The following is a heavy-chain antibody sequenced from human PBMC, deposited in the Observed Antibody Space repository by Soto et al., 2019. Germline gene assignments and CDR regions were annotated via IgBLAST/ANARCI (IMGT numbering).Heavy chain of an antibody. CDR1: GGTFSSYA. V-gene: IGHV1-69*13. Sequence: SVKVCCKASGGTFSSYAISWVRQAPGQGLEWMGGIIPIFGTANYAQKFQGRVTITADESTSTAYMELSSLRSEDTAVYYCARGEVDTAMILYYYGMDVWGQGTTVTVSS. CDR3: ARGEVDTAMILYYYGMDV. CDR2: IIPIFGTA. D-gene: IGHD5-18*01. J-gene: IGHJ6*02.